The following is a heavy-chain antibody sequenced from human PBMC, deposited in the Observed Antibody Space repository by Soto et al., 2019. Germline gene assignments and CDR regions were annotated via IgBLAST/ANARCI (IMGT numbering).Heavy chain of an antibody. CDR2: IYWDDDK. Sequence: QITLKESGPTRVKPTQTLALTCTFSGFSLTTSGVGVGWIRKTPGKALEWLAVIYWDDDKRYNPSLKNRLTITKDTSKHPVVLIMADMDPVDTATYFCAHRGYMYGNWDHGYFDYWGQGTLVTVSS. D-gene: IGHD5-18*01. V-gene: IGHV2-5*02. J-gene: IGHJ4*02. CDR1: GFSLTTSGVG. CDR3: AHRGYMYGNWDHGYFDY.